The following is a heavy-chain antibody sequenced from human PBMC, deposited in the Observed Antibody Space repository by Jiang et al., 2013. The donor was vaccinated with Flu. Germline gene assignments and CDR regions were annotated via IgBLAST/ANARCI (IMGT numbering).Heavy chain of an antibody. V-gene: IGHV4-39*01. D-gene: IGHD2-2*01. CDR2: IYYSGST. Sequence: GLVKPSETLSLTCTVSGGSISSSSYYWGWIRQPPGKGLEWIGSIYYSGSTYYNPSLKSRVTISVDTSKNQFSLKLSSVTAADTAVYYCARPIVPAVGVDAFDIWGQGTMVTVSS. J-gene: IGHJ3*02. CDR1: GGSISSSSYY. CDR3: ARPIVPAVGVDAFDI.